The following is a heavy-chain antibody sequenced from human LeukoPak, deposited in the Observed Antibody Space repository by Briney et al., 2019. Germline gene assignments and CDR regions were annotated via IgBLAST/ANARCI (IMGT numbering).Heavy chain of an antibody. CDR2: IYYSGST. V-gene: IGHV4-31*03. CDR1: GGSISSGGYY. J-gene: IGHJ4*02. D-gene: IGHD3-3*01. CDR3: ASTDFWSGYVDY. Sequence: SQTLSLTCTVSGGSISSGGYYWSWIRQHPGKGLEWIGYIYYSGSTYYNPSLKSRVTISVDTSKNQFSLKLSSVTAADTAVYYCASTDFWSGYVDYWGQGTLVTVSS.